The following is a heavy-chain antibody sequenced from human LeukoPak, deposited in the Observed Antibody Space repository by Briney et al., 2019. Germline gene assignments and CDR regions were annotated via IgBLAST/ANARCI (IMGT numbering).Heavy chain of an antibody. V-gene: IGHV4-61*02. CDR3: AMRSVEMATIYAFDI. CDR2: IYTSGST. J-gene: IGHJ3*02. CDR1: GGSIGSGSYY. D-gene: IGHD5-24*01. Sequence: SQTLSLTCTVSGGSIGSGSYYWSWIRQPAGKGLEWIGRIYTSGSTNYNPSLKSRVTISVDTSKNQFSLKLSSVTAADTAVYYCAMRSVEMATIYAFDIWGQGTMVTVSS.